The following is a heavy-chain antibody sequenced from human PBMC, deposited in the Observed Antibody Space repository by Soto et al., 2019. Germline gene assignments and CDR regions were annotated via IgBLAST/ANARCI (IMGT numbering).Heavy chain of an antibody. V-gene: IGHV4-59*01. CDR3: ARVVPLRFLEWNAVGWFDP. Sequence: QVQLQESGPGLVKPSETLSLTCTVSGGSISSYYWSWIRQPPGKGLEWIGYIYYRGSTNYNPSLKSRVTISVDTSKNQFSLKLSSVTAADTAVYYCARVVPLRFLEWNAVGWFDPWGQGTLVTVSS. CDR1: GGSISSYY. D-gene: IGHD3-3*01. J-gene: IGHJ5*02. CDR2: IYYRGST.